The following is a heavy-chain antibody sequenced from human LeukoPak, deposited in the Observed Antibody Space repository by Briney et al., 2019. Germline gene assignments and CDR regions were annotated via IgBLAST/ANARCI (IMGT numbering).Heavy chain of an antibody. V-gene: IGHV1-69*13. CDR1: GGTFSSYA. D-gene: IGHD4-17*01. Sequence: SVKVSCKASGGTFSSYAISWVRQAPGQGLEWMGGIIPIFGTANYAQKFQGRVTIPADESTSTAYMELRSLRSDDTAVYYCARDGPDYGDYVNFDYWGQGTLVTVSS. CDR2: IIPIFGTA. CDR3: ARDGPDYGDYVNFDY. J-gene: IGHJ4*02.